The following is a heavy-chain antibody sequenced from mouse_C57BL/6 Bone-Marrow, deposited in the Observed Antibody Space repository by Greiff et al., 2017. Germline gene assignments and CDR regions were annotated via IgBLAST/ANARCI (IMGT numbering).Heavy chain of an antibody. J-gene: IGHJ3*01. V-gene: IGHV1-82*01. D-gene: IGHD1-1*01. Sequence: VQLQQSGPELVKPGASVKISCKASGYAFSSSWMNWVKQRPGKGLEWIGRIYPGDGDTNYNGKFKGKATLTADKSSSTAYMQLSSLTSEDSAVYFCAQGDGSSLFAYWGQGTLVTVSA. CDR2: IYPGDGDT. CDR3: AQGDGSSLFAY. CDR1: GYAFSSSW.